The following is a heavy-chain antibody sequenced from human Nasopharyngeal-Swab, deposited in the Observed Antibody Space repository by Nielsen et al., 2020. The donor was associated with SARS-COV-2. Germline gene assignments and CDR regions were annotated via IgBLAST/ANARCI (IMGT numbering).Heavy chain of an antibody. V-gene: IGHV4-31*03. D-gene: IGHD3-3*01. CDR3: ARAGDFWSGWSANYYMDV. J-gene: IGHJ6*03. CDR1: GGYISSGGYL. Sequence: SETLYLTCTVSGGYISSGGYLWSWIGQHPGKGLEWIGYIYYSGSTYYNPSLKSRVTISVDTSKNQFSLKLSSVTAADTAVYYCARAGDFWSGWSANYYMDVWGKGTTVTVSS. CDR2: IYYSGST.